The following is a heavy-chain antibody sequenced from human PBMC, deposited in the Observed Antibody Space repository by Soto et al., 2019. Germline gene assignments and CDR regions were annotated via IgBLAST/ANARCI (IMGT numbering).Heavy chain of an antibody. J-gene: IGHJ6*02. CDR3: ARARYQLLHPYYYGMDV. CDR2: IHYSGST. CDR1: GGSISSYY. D-gene: IGHD2-2*01. Sequence: QVQLQESGPGLVKPSETLSLTCTVSGGSISSYYWSWIRQSPGKGLEWIGYIHYSGSTTSNPSLTCRVTISVDSSRNQVSLKLSSVTAADSAVYFCARARYQLLHPYYYGMDVWGQGTTVTVSS. V-gene: IGHV4-59*01.